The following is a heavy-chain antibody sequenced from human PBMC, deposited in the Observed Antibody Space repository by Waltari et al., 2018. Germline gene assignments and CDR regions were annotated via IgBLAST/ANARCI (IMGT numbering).Heavy chain of an antibody. D-gene: IGHD6-13*01. CDR2: INHSGST. CDR3: ARRSSRERRFDP. V-gene: IGHV4-34*01. Sequence: QVQLQQWGAGLLKPSETLSLTCAVYGGSFSGYYWSWIRQPPGKGLEWIGEINHSGSTNYTPSLKSRFTISVDTSKNQFSLKLSSVTASDTAVYYCARRSSRERRFDPWGQGTLVTVSS. J-gene: IGHJ5*02. CDR1: GGSFSGYY.